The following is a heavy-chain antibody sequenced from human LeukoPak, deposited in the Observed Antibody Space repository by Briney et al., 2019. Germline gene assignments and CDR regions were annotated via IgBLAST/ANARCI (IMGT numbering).Heavy chain of an antibody. D-gene: IGHD3-22*01. CDR3: ATLQFPYYYDSSGYGWDAFDI. J-gene: IGHJ3*02. CDR2: IYYSGST. V-gene: IGHV4-59*01. Sequence: KPSETLSLTCTVSGGSISSYYWSWIRQPPGKGLEWIGEIYYSGSTNYNPSLKSRVTISVDTSKNQFSLKLSSVTAADTAVYYCATLQFPYYYDSSGYGWDAFDIWGQGTMVTVSS. CDR1: GGSISSYY.